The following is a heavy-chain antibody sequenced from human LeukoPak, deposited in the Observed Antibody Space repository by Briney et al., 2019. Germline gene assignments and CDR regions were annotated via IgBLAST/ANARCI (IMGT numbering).Heavy chain of an antibody. V-gene: IGHV3-74*01. D-gene: IGHD3-22*01. CDR2: IKSDGRT. J-gene: IGHJ1*01. CDR1: GFTLSSYW. Sequence: PGGSLRLSCAASGFTLSSYWMHWVRQAPGKGLVWVSRIKSDGRTNYADSVKGRFTISRDNAKNTVSLQMNSLRAEDTGVYYCARAPSEIGGYYPEYFQHWGQGTLVIVSS. CDR3: ARAPSEIGGYYPEYFQH.